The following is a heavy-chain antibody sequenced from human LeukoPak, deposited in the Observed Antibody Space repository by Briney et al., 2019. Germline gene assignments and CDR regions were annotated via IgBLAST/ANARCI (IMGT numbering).Heavy chain of an antibody. J-gene: IGHJ5*02. CDR1: GFTFSTYA. Sequence: GRSLRLSCAASGFTFSTYAIHWVRQAPGKGLEWVAVISDDGSTKYHADSVKGRFTISRDNSKNMLYLQMNSLRAEDSAVYYCARDLIAVTGTGFWFDPRGQGTLVTVSS. V-gene: IGHV3-30-3*01. D-gene: IGHD6-19*01. CDR2: ISDDGSTK. CDR3: ARDLIAVTGTGFWFDP.